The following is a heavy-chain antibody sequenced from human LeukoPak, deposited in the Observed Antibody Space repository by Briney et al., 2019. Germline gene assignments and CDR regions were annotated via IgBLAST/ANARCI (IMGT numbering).Heavy chain of an antibody. CDR2: IHYSGST. Sequence: SETLSLTCTVSGGSINSYYWSWIRQPPGRGLEWIGSIHYSGSTSYNPSLRSRVTISVDKSKNQFFLKLSSVTATDTAVYYCARRGHSSSWSAYFDYWGQETLVTVSS. CDR3: ARRGHSSSWSAYFDY. CDR1: GGSINSYY. D-gene: IGHD6-13*01. V-gene: IGHV4-59*01. J-gene: IGHJ4*02.